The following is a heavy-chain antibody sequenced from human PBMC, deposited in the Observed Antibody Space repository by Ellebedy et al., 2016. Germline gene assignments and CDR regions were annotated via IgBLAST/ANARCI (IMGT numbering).Heavy chain of an antibody. Sequence: SETLSLTCTVTNYSVTNDVYWGWIRQPPGQRLEWIGLVYHTGTKWLQPSFKSRVTMSVDTSKNEVSLKLKSVTAADTAVYHCARLWMQYGSGTSVLWFDPWGQGTQVTVSS. D-gene: IGHD3-10*01. CDR1: NYSVTNDVY. V-gene: IGHV4-38-2*02. CDR3: ARLWMQYGSGTSVLWFDP. J-gene: IGHJ5*02. CDR2: VYHTGTK.